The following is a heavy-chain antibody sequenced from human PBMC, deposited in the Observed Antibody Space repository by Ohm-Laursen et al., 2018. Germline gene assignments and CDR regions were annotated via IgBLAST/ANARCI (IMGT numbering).Heavy chain of an antibody. J-gene: IGHJ4*02. CDR2: ISGSGSTI. CDR3: ARDRGQRSGIDY. V-gene: IGHV3-11*04. D-gene: IGHD5-12*01. Sequence: SLRLSCAASGFTFSDYYMSWIRQAPGKGLEWISHISGSGSTIYYADSVKGRFTISRDNAKLSIYLEMNSLRAEDTAVYYCARDRGQRSGIDYWGQGTLVTVSS. CDR1: GFTFSDYY.